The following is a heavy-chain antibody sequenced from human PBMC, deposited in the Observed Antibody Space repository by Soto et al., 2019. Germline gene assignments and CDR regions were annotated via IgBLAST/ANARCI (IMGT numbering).Heavy chain of an antibody. CDR2: IYYSGST. Sequence: SETLSLTCAVYGGSFSGYDGNWIRQPTGKALEWIAYIYYSGSTNYNPSLKSRVTISVDTSKNQFSLKLSSVTAADTAMYYCASSPYGDRQYNWFDPWGQGTLVTVSS. J-gene: IGHJ5*02. V-gene: IGHV4-59*08. D-gene: IGHD4-17*01. CDR1: GGSFSGYD. CDR3: ASSPYGDRQYNWFDP.